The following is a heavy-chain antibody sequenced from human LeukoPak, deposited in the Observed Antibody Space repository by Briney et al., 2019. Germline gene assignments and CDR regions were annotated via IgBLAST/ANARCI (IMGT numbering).Heavy chain of an antibody. V-gene: IGHV3-48*01. CDR3: ARSPDWFFDY. D-gene: IGHD3-9*01. CDR1: GFTFSSYT. Sequence: GGSLRLSCAASGFTFSSYTMNWVRQPPGKGLEWVSNIGTSSTTIYYADSVKGRFTISRDNAKNSLYLQMNSLRAEDTAVYYCARSPDWFFDYWGQGTLVTVSS. CDR2: IGTSSTTI. J-gene: IGHJ4*02.